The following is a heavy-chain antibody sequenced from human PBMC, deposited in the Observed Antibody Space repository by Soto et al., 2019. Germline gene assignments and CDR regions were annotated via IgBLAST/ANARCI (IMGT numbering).Heavy chain of an antibody. CDR3: TTGSVKGG. CDR1: GLTISNAW. Sequence: EVQLVESGGGFIYPGGSLRLSCAASGLTISNAWMNWVRQAPGKGLEWVGRIKTNTEGGTTDYAAAVKGRFTVSRDDSKNTLYLQMNRLKSVDTAVYYCTTGSVKGGWGQGSTVSVTS. J-gene: IGHJ6*02. CDR2: IKTNTEGGTT. V-gene: IGHV3-15*07.